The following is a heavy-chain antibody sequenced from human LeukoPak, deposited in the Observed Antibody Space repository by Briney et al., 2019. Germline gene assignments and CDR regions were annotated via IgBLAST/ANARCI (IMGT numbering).Heavy chain of an antibody. D-gene: IGHD6-19*01. CDR1: GFTFSSYS. Sequence: GGSLRLSCAASGFTFSSYSMNWVRQAPGKGLEWLAYISSTASSIYYAESVKGRFTISRDNAKNSLYPQMSSLRAEDTAVYYCARPRRYSSGWSSLQHWGQGTLVTVSS. J-gene: IGHJ1*01. V-gene: IGHV3-48*04. CDR3: ARPRRYSSGWSSLQH. CDR2: ISSTASSI.